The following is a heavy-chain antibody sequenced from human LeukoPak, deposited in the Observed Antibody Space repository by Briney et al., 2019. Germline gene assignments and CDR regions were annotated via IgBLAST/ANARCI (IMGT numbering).Heavy chain of an antibody. D-gene: IGHD1-26*01. CDR1: GVSVGSAGYY. CDR3: ARSQSQSGSYRYYFTY. Sequence: SETLSLTCSVSGVSVGSAGYYWTWTRQPPGKGLECIGYMYYSGNSNYNPFLKSRFTMSLDPSKNRCSLKLSSVTAADAAVYYCARSQSQSGSYRYYFTYWGQGTLVTVSS. CDR2: MYYSGNS. V-gene: IGHV4-61*08. J-gene: IGHJ4*02.